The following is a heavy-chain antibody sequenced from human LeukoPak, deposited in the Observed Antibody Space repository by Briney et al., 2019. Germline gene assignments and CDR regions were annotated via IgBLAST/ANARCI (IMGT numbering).Heavy chain of an antibody. V-gene: IGHV4-38-2*01. CDR3: ARRLDSWSFDS. Sequence: SETLSLTCGVAGYSISSDYYWGWIRQPPGKGLEWIGNIYHSGSTYYNPSLESRATISIDTSKNQFTLKLSSVTAADTAVYYCARRLDSWSFDSWGQGTLVTVSS. J-gene: IGHJ4*02. CDR2: IYHSGST. CDR1: GYSISSDYY. D-gene: IGHD3-9*01.